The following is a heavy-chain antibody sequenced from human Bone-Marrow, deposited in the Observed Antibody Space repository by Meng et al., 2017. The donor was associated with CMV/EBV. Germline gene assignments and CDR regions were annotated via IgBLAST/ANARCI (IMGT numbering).Heavy chain of an antibody. V-gene: IGHV1-2*02. J-gene: IGHJ4*02. CDR3: ARDQQLVPLY. CDR1: GYTFIVNY. Sequence: ASVKVSCKASGYTFIVNYIHWVRQAPGQGLEWVGWINPNSGDTTYEQKFQGRVTMTRDTSISTAYMELTSLTSDDTAVYYCARDQQLVPLYWGQGTLVTVSS. D-gene: IGHD3-10*01. CDR2: INPNSGDT.